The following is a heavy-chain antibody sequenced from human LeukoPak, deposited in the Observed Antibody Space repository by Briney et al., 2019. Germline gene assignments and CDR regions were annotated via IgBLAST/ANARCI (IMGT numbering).Heavy chain of an antibody. Sequence: SETLSLTCTVSGDSISSYYWSWIRQPPGKGLEWIGFVFHNGYTKYNPSLKSRVTISVDTSKNQFSLKLSSVTAADTAVYYCAKHAVTSVTTARAFDIWGQGTMVTVSS. V-gene: IGHV4-59*08. CDR3: AKHAVTSVTTARAFDI. CDR2: VFHNGYT. CDR1: GDSISSYY. D-gene: IGHD4-17*01. J-gene: IGHJ3*02.